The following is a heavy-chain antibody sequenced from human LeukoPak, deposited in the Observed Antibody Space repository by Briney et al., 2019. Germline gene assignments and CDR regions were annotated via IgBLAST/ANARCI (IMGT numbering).Heavy chain of an antibody. CDR2: ISSSGSTI. J-gene: IGHJ4*02. CDR3: AKERIYYDSSGEFDY. D-gene: IGHD3-22*01. Sequence: KPGGSLRLSCAASGFTFSDYYMSWIRQAPGKGLEWVSFISSSGSTIYYADSVKGRFTISRDNAKNSLYLQMNSLRAKDTAVYYCAKERIYYDSSGEFDYWGQGTLVTVSS. V-gene: IGHV3-11*04. CDR1: GFTFSDYY.